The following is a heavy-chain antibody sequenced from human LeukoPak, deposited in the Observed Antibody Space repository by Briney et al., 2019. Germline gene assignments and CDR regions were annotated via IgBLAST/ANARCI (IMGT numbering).Heavy chain of an antibody. CDR3: AKQSPYGGRFGVGYD. CDR1: GFTFSSYA. CDR2: ISGSGGST. J-gene: IGHJ4*02. D-gene: IGHD1-26*01. Sequence: GGSLRISCAASGFTFSSYAMCWRRQAPGKGLEWVSAISGSGGSTYYSDSVKGRFPTSRENSKNTLYLQMNDLRPEDTAVYSCAKQSPYGGRFGVGYDWGRGALFTVAS. V-gene: IGHV3-23*01.